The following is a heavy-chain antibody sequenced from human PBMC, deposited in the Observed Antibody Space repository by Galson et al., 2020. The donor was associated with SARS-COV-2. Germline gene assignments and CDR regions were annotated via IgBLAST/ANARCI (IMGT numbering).Heavy chain of an antibody. V-gene: IGHV4-39*07. CDR1: GGSISIGPNY. CDR3: ARESYSSPDY. D-gene: IGHD6-13*01. Sequence: SETLSLTRTVSGGSISIGPNYWSWIRQPPGKGLEWIGSIHYSGNTYYRPSLRSRVTISIDTSKNQFSLKVNSVTAADTAMYYCARESYSSPDYWGQGTLVTVSS. J-gene: IGHJ4*02. CDR2: IHYSGNT.